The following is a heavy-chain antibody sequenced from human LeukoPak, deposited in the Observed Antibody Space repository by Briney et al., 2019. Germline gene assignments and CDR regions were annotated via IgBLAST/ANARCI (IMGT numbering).Heavy chain of an antibody. J-gene: IGHJ3*02. V-gene: IGHV1-3*01. CDR1: GYTFTSYA. CDR2: INAGNGNT. CDR3: ARDFYYDSSGYYSPDAFDI. Sequence: EASVKVSCKASGYTFTSYAMHWVRQAPGQRLEWMGWINAGNGNTKYSQKFQGRVTITRDTSTSTVYMELSSLRSEDTAVYYCARDFYYDSSGYYSPDAFDIWGQGTMVTVSS. D-gene: IGHD3-22*01.